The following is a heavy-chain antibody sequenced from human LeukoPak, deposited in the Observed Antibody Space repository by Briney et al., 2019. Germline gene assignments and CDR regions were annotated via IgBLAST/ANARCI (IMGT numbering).Heavy chain of an antibody. CDR2: ISGSGGST. CDR1: GFTFSSYA. Sequence: GGSLRLSCAASGFTFSSYAMSWVRQAPGKGLEWVSAISGSGGSTYYADSVKGRFTISRDNSKNTLYLQMNSLRAEDTAVYYCANHDYDFWSAYANWFDPWGQGTLVTVSS. V-gene: IGHV3-23*01. CDR3: ANHDYDFWSAYANWFDP. J-gene: IGHJ5*02. D-gene: IGHD3-3*01.